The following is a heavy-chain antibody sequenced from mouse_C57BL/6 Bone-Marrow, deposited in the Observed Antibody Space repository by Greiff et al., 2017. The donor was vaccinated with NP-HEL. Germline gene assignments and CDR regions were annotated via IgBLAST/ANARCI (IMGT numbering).Heavy chain of an antibody. CDR1: GSTFTDSY. D-gene: IGHD2-5*01. V-gene: IGHV1-76*01. Sequence: QVQLQQSGAELVRPGASVQLSCKASGSTFTDSYINWVKPRPGQGLAWIARIYPGSGNPYYNEKFKGKAPLTAEKSSSTAYRQLSSLTSEDSAVYFCARRGRYYSNYCYWYFDVWGTGTTVTVSS. J-gene: IGHJ1*03. CDR2: IYPGSGNP. CDR3: ARRGRYYSNYCYWYFDV.